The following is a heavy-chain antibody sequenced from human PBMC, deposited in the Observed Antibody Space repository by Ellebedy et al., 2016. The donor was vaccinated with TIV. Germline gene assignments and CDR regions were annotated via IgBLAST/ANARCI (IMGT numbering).Heavy chain of an antibody. CDR1: GFTVSDYF. CDR2: IYTNGGT. CDR3: ARDPRGGGDYGDNWFDP. Sequence: GESLKISCAASGFTVSDYFMSWVRQAPGRGLEWVSIIYTNGGTNYTDSVSGRFTISRDSSKNTLSLQMDSLRAEDTAVYYCARDPRGGGDYGDNWFDPWGQGTLVTLSS. V-gene: IGHV3-66*01. J-gene: IGHJ5*02. D-gene: IGHD3-16*01.